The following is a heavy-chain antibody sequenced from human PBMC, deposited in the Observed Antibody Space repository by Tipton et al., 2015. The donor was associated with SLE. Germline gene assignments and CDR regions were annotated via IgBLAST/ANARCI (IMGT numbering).Heavy chain of an antibody. CDR2: ISGSGGST. CDR1: GFTFSSYA. V-gene: IGHV3-23*01. Sequence: SLRLSCAASGFTFSSYAMSWVRQAPGKGLEWVSGISGSGGSTYYADSVKGRFTISRDNSKNTLYLQMNSLRAEDTAVYYCAKDRRELRAFDIWGQGTMVTVSS. CDR3: AKDRRELRAFDI. J-gene: IGHJ3*02. D-gene: IGHD1-26*01.